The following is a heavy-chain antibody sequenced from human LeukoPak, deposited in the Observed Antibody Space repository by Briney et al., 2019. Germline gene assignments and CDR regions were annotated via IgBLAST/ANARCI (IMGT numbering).Heavy chain of an antibody. J-gene: IGHJ6*03. Sequence: SETLSLTCAVSAGSISSYHWSWIRQPPGKGPEWIGYIYYSGITNYNPSLRSRVTISLDTSKNQFSLKLSSVTAADTAVYYCARLTSLYLDYYYMDVWGKGTTVTVSS. D-gene: IGHD2/OR15-2a*01. CDR2: IYYSGIT. V-gene: IGHV4-59*01. CDR3: ARLTSLYLDYYYMDV. CDR1: AGSISSYH.